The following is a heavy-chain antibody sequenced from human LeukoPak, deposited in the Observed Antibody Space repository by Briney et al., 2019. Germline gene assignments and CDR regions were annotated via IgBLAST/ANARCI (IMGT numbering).Heavy chain of an antibody. CDR1: GGSFSGYY. D-gene: IGHD3-3*01. CDR3: ARGRSYYDFWSGYYQGPLDY. CDR2: INHSGCT. Sequence: NPSETLSLTCAVYGGSFSGYYWSWILQPPGKGLEWIGEINHSGCTNYNPSLKSRVTIPVDTSKNQFSLKLSSVTAADTAVYYCARGRSYYDFWSGYYQGPLDYWGQGTLVTVSS. V-gene: IGHV4-34*01. J-gene: IGHJ4*02.